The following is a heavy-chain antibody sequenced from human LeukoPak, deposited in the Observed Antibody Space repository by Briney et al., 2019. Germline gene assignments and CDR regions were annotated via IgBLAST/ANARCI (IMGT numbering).Heavy chain of an antibody. Sequence: ASVKVSCKVSGYTLTELSMHWVRQAPGKGLEWMGVFDPEDGETIYAQKFQGRVTMTEDTSTDTAYMELSRLRSDDTAVYYCARDRTDSSGWYGDAFDIWGQGTMVTVSS. V-gene: IGHV1-24*01. CDR2: FDPEDGET. CDR3: ARDRTDSSGWYGDAFDI. CDR1: GYTLTELS. D-gene: IGHD6-19*01. J-gene: IGHJ3*02.